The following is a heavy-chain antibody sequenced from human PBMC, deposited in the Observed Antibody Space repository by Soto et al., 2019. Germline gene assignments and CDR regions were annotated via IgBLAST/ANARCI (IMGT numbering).Heavy chain of an antibody. CDR1: GGSFSGYY. V-gene: IGHV4-34*01. J-gene: IGHJ4*02. Sequence: SETLSLTCAVYGGSFSGYYWSWIRQPPGKGLEWIGEINHSGSTNYNPSLKSRVTISVDTSKNQFSLKLSSVTAADTAVYYCARGRDVVVPAAIPSYYFDYWGQGTLVTVSS. CDR3: ARGRDVVVPAAIPSYYFDY. CDR2: INHSGST. D-gene: IGHD2-2*01.